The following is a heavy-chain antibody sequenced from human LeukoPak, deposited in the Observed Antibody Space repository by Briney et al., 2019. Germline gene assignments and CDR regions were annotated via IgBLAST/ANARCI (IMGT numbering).Heavy chain of an antibody. V-gene: IGHV4-39*01. CDR1: GGSISSSSYY. CDR3: ARGPRRFNYDFWSGRLDTHFDY. Sequence: SETLSLTCTVSGGSISSSSYYWGWIRQPPGKGLEWIGSIYYSGSTYYNPSLKSRVTISVDTSKNQFSLKLSSVTAADTAVYYCARGPRRFNYDFWSGRLDTHFDYWGQGTLVTVSS. D-gene: IGHD3-3*01. CDR2: IYYSGST. J-gene: IGHJ4*02.